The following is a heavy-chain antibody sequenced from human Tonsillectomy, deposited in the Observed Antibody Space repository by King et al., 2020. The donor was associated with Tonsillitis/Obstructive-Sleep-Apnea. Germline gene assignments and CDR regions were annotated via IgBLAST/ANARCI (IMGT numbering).Heavy chain of an antibody. CDR1: GFTFCSYG. V-gene: IGHV3-30*18. J-gene: IGHJ4*02. CDR3: AKDIGVMVVAATYFDY. CDR2: ISYDGSNK. D-gene: IGHD2-15*01. Sequence: VQLVESGGGVGQPGRSLRLSCAASGFTFCSYGMHGVRQAPGKGREWVAVISYDGSNKYYADSVKGRFNTSRENSKNTLYLQMNSLRAEDTAVYYCAKDIGVMVVAATYFDYWGQGTLVTVSS.